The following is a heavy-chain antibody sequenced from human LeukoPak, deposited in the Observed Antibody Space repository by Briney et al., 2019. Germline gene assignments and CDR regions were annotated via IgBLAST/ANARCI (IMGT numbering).Heavy chain of an antibody. CDR1: GFTFSSYA. V-gene: IGHV3-30*04. J-gene: IGHJ4*02. CDR3: ARVGITMVRGVPAPIDY. Sequence: PGRSLRLSCAASGFTFSSYAMHWVRQAPGKGLEWVAVISYDGSNKYYADSVKGRFTISRDNSKNTLCLQMNSLRAEDTAVYYCARVGITMVRGVPAPIDYWGQGTLVTVSS. D-gene: IGHD3-10*01. CDR2: ISYDGSNK.